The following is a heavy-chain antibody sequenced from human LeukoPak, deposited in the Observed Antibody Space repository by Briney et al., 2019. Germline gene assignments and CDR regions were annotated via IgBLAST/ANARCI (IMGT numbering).Heavy chain of an antibody. CDR1: GGTFSSYA. J-gene: IGHJ4*02. CDR3: ARDSKSWLYCSSTSCYFGY. Sequence: SVKVSCKASGGTFSSYAISWVRQAPAQGLEWMGGIIPIFGTANYAQKFQGRVTITADESTSTAYMELSSLRSEGTAVYYCARDSKSWLYCSSTSCYFGYWGQGTLVTVSS. CDR2: IIPIFGTA. V-gene: IGHV1-69*01. D-gene: IGHD2-2*01.